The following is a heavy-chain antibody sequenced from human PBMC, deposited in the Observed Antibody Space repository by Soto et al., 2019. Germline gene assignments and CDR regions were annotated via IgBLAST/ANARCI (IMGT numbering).Heavy chain of an antibody. CDR1: GYTFTSYG. CDR2: ISAHNGNT. V-gene: IGHV1-18*01. D-gene: IGHD1-1*01. Sequence: QVHLVQSGAEVKKPGASVKVSCKGSGYTFTSYGITGVRQAPGQGLEGMGWISAHNGNTDYAQKLQGRVTVTRETSTITAYIKLRSLRSDDTAVYYCARGRYGDYWGQGALVTVSS. J-gene: IGHJ4*02. CDR3: ARGRYGDY.